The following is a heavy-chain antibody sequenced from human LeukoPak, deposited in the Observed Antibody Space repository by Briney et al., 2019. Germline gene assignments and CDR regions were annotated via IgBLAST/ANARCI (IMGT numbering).Heavy chain of an antibody. CDR1: GGSFSGYY. J-gene: IGHJ2*01. CDR2: INHSGST. Sequence: SETLSLTCAVYGGSFSGYYWSWIRQPPGKGLEWLGEINHSGSTNYNPSLKSRVTISVDTSKNQFSLKLSSVTAPDTAVYYCARRVYSGSYNWYFDLWGRGTLVTVSS. CDR3: ARRVYSGSYNWYFDL. D-gene: IGHD1-26*01. V-gene: IGHV4-34*01.